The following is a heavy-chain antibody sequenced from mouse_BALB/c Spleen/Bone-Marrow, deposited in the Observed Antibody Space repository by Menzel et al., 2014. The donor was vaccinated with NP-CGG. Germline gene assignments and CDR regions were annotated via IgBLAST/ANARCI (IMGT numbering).Heavy chain of an antibody. Sequence: EVQRVESGAELVKPGASVKLSCTASGFNIKDTYMHWVKQRPEQGLEWIGRTDPANGNTKYDPKFQGKATITADTSSNTAYLQLSSLTSEDTAVYYCANYYYGSSLFAYWGQGTLVTVSA. D-gene: IGHD1-1*01. V-gene: IGHV14-3*02. CDR3: ANYYYGSSLFAY. CDR1: GFNIKDTY. J-gene: IGHJ3*01. CDR2: TDPANGNT.